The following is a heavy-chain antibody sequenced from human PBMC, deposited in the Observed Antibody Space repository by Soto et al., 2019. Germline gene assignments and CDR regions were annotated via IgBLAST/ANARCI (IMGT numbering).Heavy chain of an antibody. V-gene: IGHV4-39*01. Sequence: SETLSLTCTVSGGSISSSSYYWGWIRQPPGKGLEWIGSIYYSGSTYYDPSLKSRVTISVDTSKNQFSLKLSSVTAADTAVYYCARQVYSSKKFDPWGQGTLVTVSS. J-gene: IGHJ5*02. D-gene: IGHD6-13*01. CDR1: GGSISSSSYY. CDR3: ARQVYSSKKFDP. CDR2: IYYSGST.